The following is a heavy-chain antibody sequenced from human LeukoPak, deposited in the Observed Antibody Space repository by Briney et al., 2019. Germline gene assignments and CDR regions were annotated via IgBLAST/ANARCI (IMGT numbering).Heavy chain of an antibody. CDR2: ISSSGSTI. CDR1: GFTFSDYY. V-gene: IGHV3-11*04. J-gene: IGHJ4*02. CDR3: AKGKDYYVEY. D-gene: IGHD3-10*01. Sequence: GGSLRLSCAASGFTFSDYYMSWIRQAPGKGLEWVSYISSSGSTIYYADSVKGRFTISRDNAKNTLYLQLNSLRPEDTAVYYCAKGKDYYVEYWGQGTLVTVSS.